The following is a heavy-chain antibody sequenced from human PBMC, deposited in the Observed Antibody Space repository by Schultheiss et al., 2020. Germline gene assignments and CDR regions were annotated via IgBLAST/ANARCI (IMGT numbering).Heavy chain of an antibody. Sequence: SVKVSCKASGGTFSSYTISWVRQAPGQGLEWMGGIIPIFGTANYAQKFQGRVTITADESTSTAYMELSSVTAADTAVYYCARDSEQYGGNPNWFDPWGQGTLVTVSS. V-gene: IGHV1-69*13. J-gene: IGHJ5*02. D-gene: IGHD4-23*01. CDR3: ARDSEQYGGNPNWFDP. CDR2: IIPIFGTA. CDR1: GGTFSSYT.